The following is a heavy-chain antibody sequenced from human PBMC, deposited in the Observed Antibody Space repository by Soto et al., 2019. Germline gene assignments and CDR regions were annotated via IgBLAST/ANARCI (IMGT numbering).Heavy chain of an antibody. CDR2: IIPIFGTA. D-gene: IGHD3-16*02. CDR1: GGTFSSYA. V-gene: IGHV1-69*13. Sequence: SVKVSCKASGGTFSSYAISWVRQAPGQGLEWMGGIIPIFGTANYAQKFQGRVTITADESTSTAYMELSSLRSEDTAVYYCARSFMITFGGVIAKFHAFDIWAQGTIVTVS. CDR3: ARSFMITFGGVIAKFHAFDI. J-gene: IGHJ3*02.